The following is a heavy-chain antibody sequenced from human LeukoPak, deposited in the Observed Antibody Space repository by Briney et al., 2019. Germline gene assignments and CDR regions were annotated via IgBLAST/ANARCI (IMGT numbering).Heavy chain of an antibody. CDR2: IIPSCGTA. CDR3: ARFGLGVSGYDFSDY. V-gene: IGHV1-69*13. J-gene: IGHJ4*02. D-gene: IGHD5-12*01. CDR1: GGTFSSYA. Sequence: SVKVSCKASGGTFSSYASSWVRQAPGQGLEWMGGIIPSCGTANYAQKFQGRVTITADEYTNTAYMEPSSLGSEDTAVYYCARFGLGVSGYDFSDYWGQGTLVTVSS.